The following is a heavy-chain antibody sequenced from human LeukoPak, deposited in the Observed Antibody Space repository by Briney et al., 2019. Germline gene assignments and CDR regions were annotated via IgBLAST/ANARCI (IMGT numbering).Heavy chain of an antibody. V-gene: IGHV1-2*02. CDR3: ARGLHPDSSGYYYCYFDY. D-gene: IGHD3-22*01. CDR1: GYTFTGYY. Sequence: ASVKVSCKASGYTFTGYYMHWVRQAPGQGLEWMGWINPNSGGTNYAQKFQGRVTMTRDTSISTAYMELRSLRSDDTAVYYCARGLHPDSSGYYYCYFDYWGQGTLVTVSS. J-gene: IGHJ4*02. CDR2: INPNSGGT.